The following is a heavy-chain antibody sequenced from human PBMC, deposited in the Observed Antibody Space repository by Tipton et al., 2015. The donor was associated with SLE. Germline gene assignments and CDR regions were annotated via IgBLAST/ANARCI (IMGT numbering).Heavy chain of an antibody. J-gene: IGHJ4*01. CDR2: IYHRGST. CDR1: GYSISSGYY. CDR3: TREGEVTTTPYRFYY. V-gene: IGHV4-38-2*02. D-gene: IGHD4-17*01. Sequence: TLSLTCAVSGYSISSGYYWGWIRQPPGKGLEWIGSIYHRGSTYYNPSLKSRVTISVDTSKNQFSLKLSSVTAADTAVYYCTREGEVTTTPYRFYYSCHGSLINVSS.